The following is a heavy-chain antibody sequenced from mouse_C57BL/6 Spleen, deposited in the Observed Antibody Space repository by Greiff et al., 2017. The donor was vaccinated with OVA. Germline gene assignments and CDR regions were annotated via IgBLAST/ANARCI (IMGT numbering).Heavy chain of an antibody. J-gene: IGHJ1*03. Sequence: VQLQQSGAELARPGASVKMSCKASGYTFTSYTMHWVKQRPGQGLEWIGYINPSSGYTKYNQKFKDKATLTADKSSSTAYMQLSSLTSEDSAVYYCARYRTVVGYFDVWGTGTTVTVSS. CDR2: INPSSGYT. CDR3: ARYRTVVGYFDV. CDR1: GYTFTSYT. D-gene: IGHD1-1*01. V-gene: IGHV1-4*01.